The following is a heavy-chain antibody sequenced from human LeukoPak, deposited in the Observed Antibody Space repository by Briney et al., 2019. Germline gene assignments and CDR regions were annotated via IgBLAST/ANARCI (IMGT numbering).Heavy chain of an antibody. CDR3: ARHRSGRRYDAFDI. V-gene: IGHV5-51*01. CDR1: GGSISSYY. Sequence: ETLSLTCTVSGGSISSYYWSWIRQPAGKGLEWMGIIYPGDSETTYSPSFQGQVTISADKSISTAYLQWSSLKASDTAIYYCARHRSGRRYDAFDIWGQGTMVTVSS. D-gene: IGHD3-3*01. J-gene: IGHJ3*02. CDR2: IYPGDSET.